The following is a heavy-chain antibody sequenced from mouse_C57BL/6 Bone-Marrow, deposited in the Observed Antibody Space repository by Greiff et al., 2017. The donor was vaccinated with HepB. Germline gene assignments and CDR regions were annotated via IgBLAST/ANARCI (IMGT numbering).Heavy chain of an antibody. D-gene: IGHD1-1*01. CDR1: GYAFSSSW. Sequence: VMLVESGPELVKPGASVKISCKASGYAFSSSWMNWVKQRPGKGLEWIGRIYPGDGDTNYNGKFKGKATLTADKSSSTAYMQLSSLTSEDSAVYFCARDYGSFAYWGQGTLVTVSA. CDR2: IYPGDGDT. V-gene: IGHV1-82*01. J-gene: IGHJ3*01. CDR3: ARDYGSFAY.